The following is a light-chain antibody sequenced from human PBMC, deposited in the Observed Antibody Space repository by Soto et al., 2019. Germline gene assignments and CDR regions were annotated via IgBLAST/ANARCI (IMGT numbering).Light chain of an antibody. CDR3: ASWDDRLNGRL. CDR2: YND. J-gene: IGLJ1*01. V-gene: IGLV1-36*01. Sequence: QSVLTQPPSVSEVPRQRVTISCYGSSSNIGNNAVSWYQQIPGKPPRLLIYYNDLLSSGVSDRFSGSRSGTSASLAISGLQSEDEADYYCASWDDRLNGRLFGSGTKVTVL. CDR1: SSNIGNNA.